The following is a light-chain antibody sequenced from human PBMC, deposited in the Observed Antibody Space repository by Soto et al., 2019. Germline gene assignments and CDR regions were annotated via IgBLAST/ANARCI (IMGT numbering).Light chain of an antibody. J-gene: IGKJ5*01. CDR1: QDIGNY. CDR3: QKYNSGLIT. CDR2: GAF. V-gene: IGKV1-27*01. Sequence: DIQMTQSPSSLSASVGDRVTITCRASQDIGNYLAWYHQKPGKVPKLLIYGAFTLQAGVPSRFSGRGSGPDFTLTISSMQPEDVATYYCQKYNSGLITFGQGTRLEIK.